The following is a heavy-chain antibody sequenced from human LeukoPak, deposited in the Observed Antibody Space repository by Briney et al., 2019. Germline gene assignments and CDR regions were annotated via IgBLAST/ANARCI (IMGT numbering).Heavy chain of an antibody. J-gene: IGHJ3*02. CDR1: GGSISSHY. Sequence: KPSETLSLTCTVSGGSISSHYCSWIRQPPGKGLEWIGYMYTSGSTNYNPSLKSRVTISVDTSKNQFSLKLSSVTAADTAVYYCARHDIAGFSDAFDIWGQGTIVTVSS. CDR3: ARHDIAGFSDAFDI. D-gene: IGHD3-22*01. CDR2: MYTSGST. V-gene: IGHV4-4*09.